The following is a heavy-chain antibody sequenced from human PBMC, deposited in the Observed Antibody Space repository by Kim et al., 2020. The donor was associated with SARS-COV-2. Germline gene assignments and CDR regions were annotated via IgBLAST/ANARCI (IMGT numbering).Heavy chain of an antibody. CDR2: IRGGSAGT. Sequence: GGSLRRSCAASGFTFSNYAMSWVRQAPGKGLEWVSHIRGGSAGTSYADSVKGRCTISRDNSKKTLYLQLNSLRAEDTAIYYCATRHSSRGNDDFDYWG. V-gene: IGHV3-23*01. D-gene: IGHD1-1*01. CDR3: ATRHSSRGNDDFDY. J-gene: IGHJ4*01. CDR1: GFTFSNYA.